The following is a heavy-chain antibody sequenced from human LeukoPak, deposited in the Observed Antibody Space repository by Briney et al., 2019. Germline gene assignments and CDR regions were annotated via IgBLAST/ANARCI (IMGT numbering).Heavy chain of an antibody. Sequence: GGSLRLSCAVSGLTLSAHGMHWVRQAPGKRLEWVAVLSYDGGNEYYPASVRGRFTISRDLSKDTLYLQMNSLRVEDTAVYYCATGRGTRYYFDYWGQGTLVTVSS. D-gene: IGHD4-17*01. CDR3: ATGRGTRYYFDY. J-gene: IGHJ4*02. CDR2: LSYDGGNE. CDR1: GLTLSAHG. V-gene: IGHV3-30*03.